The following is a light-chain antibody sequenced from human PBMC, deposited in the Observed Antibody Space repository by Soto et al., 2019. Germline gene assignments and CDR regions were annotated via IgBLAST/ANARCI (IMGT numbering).Light chain of an antibody. J-gene: IGKJ1*01. CDR3: QQYNNWPHT. Sequence: EIVMTQSPATLSVSPGERATLSCMASQSVSSNLAWYQQKPGQAPRLLIYGASTRATGIPARFSGSGSGTEFTLTISSLQSEDFAVYYCQQYNNWPHTFGQGTKVEIQ. CDR1: QSVSSN. CDR2: GAS. V-gene: IGKV3-15*01.